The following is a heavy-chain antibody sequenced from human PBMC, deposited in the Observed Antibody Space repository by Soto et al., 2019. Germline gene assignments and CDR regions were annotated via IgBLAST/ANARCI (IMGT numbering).Heavy chain of an antibody. V-gene: IGHV1-18*01. Sequence: ASVKVSCKASGYTFTSYGISWVRQAPGQGHEWMGWISAYNGNTNYAQKLQGRVTMTTDTSTSTAYMELRSLRSDDTSVYYCATVYSSSWYKGGAFDIWGQGTMVTVS. CDR1: GYTFTSYG. D-gene: IGHD6-13*01. CDR3: ATVYSSSWYKGGAFDI. CDR2: ISAYNGNT. J-gene: IGHJ3*02.